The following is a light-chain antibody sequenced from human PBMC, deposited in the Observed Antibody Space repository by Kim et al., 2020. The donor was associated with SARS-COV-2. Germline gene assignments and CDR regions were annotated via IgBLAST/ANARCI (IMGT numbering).Light chain of an antibody. CDR1: IIGRKS. J-gene: IGLJ2*01. V-gene: IGLV3-21*01. CDR3: QVWENTLRT. CDR2: YDS. Sequence: TPGKTARMTCGGNIIGRKSIRWYQHKPGQAPVLVIYYDSDRPPGVSERFSASNSGNTATLAISSVEPGDEADYYCQVWENTLRTFGGGTQLTVL.